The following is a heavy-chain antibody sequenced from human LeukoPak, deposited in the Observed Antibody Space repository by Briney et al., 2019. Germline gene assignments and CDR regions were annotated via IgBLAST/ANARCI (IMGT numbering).Heavy chain of an antibody. CDR2: VSGRDTST. D-gene: IGHD3-9*01. Sequence: GGSLRLSCAASGFTFSNYAMSWVRQAPGKGLEWVSAVSGRDTSTYYTDSVKGRFTISRDNSKNTLYLQMNSLSAEDTAIYYGAKWGDYDVLTGYYDSDYWGQGTLVTVSS. CDR3: AKWGDYDVLTGYYDSDY. V-gene: IGHV3-23*01. J-gene: IGHJ4*02. CDR1: GFTFSNYA.